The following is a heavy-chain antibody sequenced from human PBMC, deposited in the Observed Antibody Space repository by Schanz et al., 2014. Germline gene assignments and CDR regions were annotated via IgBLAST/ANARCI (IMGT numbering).Heavy chain of an antibody. CDR3: VRDAGWAFGDYHGMDV. Sequence: QVQLVQSGPEVKKPGASVKVSCKASGYTFTSYYMHWVRQAPGQGLEWMGWISVYHGHTNYAEKVHGRVTMTTDTSTSTAYMELRSLISDDTAVYYCVRDAGWAFGDYHGMDVWGQGTSVTVSS. J-gene: IGHJ6*02. CDR1: GYTFTSYY. D-gene: IGHD3-10*01. CDR2: ISVYHGHT. V-gene: IGHV1-18*04.